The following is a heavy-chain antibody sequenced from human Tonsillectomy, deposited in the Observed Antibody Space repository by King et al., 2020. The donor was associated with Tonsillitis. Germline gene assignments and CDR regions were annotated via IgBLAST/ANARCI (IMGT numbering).Heavy chain of an antibody. CDR1: GFTFSRYW. D-gene: IGHD1-26*01. CDR3: ATDIGGD. J-gene: IGHJ4*02. CDR2: IKEDGSEK. V-gene: IGHV3-7*01. Sequence: VQLVESGGGLVQPGGSLRLSCAASGFTFSRYWMTWVRQAPGKGLEWVANIKEDGSEKNYVDSVKGRFTISRDNAKNSLYLQMNSLRVEDTAVYYCATDIGGDWGQGTLVTVSS.